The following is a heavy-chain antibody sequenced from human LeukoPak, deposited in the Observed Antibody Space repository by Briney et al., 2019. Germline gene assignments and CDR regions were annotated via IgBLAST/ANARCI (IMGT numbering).Heavy chain of an antibody. V-gene: IGHV6-1*01. CDR3: ARGGAVVGGFDN. CDR1: GGSISSYY. CDR2: TYYRSKWYS. D-gene: IGHD6-19*01. J-gene: IGHJ4*02. Sequence: SETLSLTCTVSGGSISSYYWNWIRQSPSRGFEWLGRTYYRSKWYSEYAVSVKGRITLNADTARNQLSLHLSSVTPEDTAVYYCARGGAVVGGFDNWGQGTLVIVSS.